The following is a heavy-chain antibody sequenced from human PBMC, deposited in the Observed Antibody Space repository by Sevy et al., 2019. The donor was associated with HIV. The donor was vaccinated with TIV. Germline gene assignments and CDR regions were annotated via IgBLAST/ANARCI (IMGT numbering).Heavy chain of an antibody. CDR2: IKQDGSEK. V-gene: IGHV3-7*03. J-gene: IGHJ4*02. CDR3: ARVGVVPAAMAY. D-gene: IGHD2-2*01. CDR1: GFTFSSCW. Sequence: GGSLRLSCAASGFTFSSCWMSWVRQAPGKGLEWVANIKQDGSEKYYVDSVKGRFTISRDNAKNSLYLQMNSLRAEDTAVYYCARVGVVPAAMAYWGQGTLVTVSS.